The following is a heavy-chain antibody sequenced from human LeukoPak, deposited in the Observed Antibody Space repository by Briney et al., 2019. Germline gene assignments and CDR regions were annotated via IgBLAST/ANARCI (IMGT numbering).Heavy chain of an antibody. CDR2: ISSNGGST. D-gene: IGHD5-24*01. CDR1: GFTFSGYT. Sequence: GGSLRLSCSASGFTFSGYTMHWVRQAPGKGLEYVSGISSNGGSTNYADSVKGRFTISRDNSKNTLYLQMNSLRAEDTAVYYCARGEQEMATMSIDYWGQGTLVTVSS. CDR3: ARGEQEMATMSIDY. J-gene: IGHJ4*02. V-gene: IGHV3-64*04.